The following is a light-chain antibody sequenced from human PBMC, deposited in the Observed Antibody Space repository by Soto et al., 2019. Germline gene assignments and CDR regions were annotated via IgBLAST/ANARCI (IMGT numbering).Light chain of an antibody. CDR1: SSNLGAGYA. Sequence: QSVLTQPPSVSGAPGQSVTISCTGSSSNLGAGYAVHWYQQLPGAAPKLLIYGNTYRPSGVPERFSGSKSGTSASLAITGLHADDEADYYCQSYDTSLSGSRIFGGGTKVTVL. CDR2: GNT. J-gene: IGLJ2*01. V-gene: IGLV1-40*01. CDR3: QSYDTSLSGSRI.